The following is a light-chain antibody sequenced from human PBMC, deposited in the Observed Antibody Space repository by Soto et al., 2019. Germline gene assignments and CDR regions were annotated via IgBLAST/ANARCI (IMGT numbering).Light chain of an antibody. J-gene: IGKJ4*01. V-gene: IGKV3-15*01. CDR3: YHYNNWPALT. CDR1: QRVSSN. Sequence: EIVLTQSPATLSVSPGERATLSCRASQRVSSNLAWYQQKPGQAPRLLIFGASTRATGIPVRFSGSGSGTEFTLTISSLQSEDFAVYYCYHYNNWPALTFGGGTKVDIK. CDR2: GAS.